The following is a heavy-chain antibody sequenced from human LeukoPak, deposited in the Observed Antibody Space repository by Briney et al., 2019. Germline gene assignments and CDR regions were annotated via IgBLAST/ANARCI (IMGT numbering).Heavy chain of an antibody. CDR3: ARLGYDSSGYYHFDY. D-gene: IGHD3-22*01. J-gene: IGHJ4*02. CDR2: IYPGDSDT. CDR1: GYTFTNYW. V-gene: IGHV5-51*01. Sequence: GESLKISCQGSGYTFTNYWIGWVRQMPGKGLEFMGIIYPGDSDTRYSPSFQGQVTISVDKSINTAYLQWSSLKASDSAMYYCARLGYDSSGYYHFDYWGQGTLVTVSS.